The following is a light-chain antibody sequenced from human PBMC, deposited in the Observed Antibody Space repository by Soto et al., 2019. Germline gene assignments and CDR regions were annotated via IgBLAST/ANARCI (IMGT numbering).Light chain of an antibody. J-gene: IGLJ1*01. CDR1: SSDVGSYNY. V-gene: IGLV2-14*01. CDR2: EVS. Sequence: QSVLTQPASLSGSPGQSITISCTGASSDVGSYNYVSWYQQHPGKAPKLMIFEVSHRPSGVSNRLSGSKSGDTASLTISGLQAEDEADYYCSSYTSNSTPFVFGTGTKVTVL. CDR3: SSYTSNSTPFV.